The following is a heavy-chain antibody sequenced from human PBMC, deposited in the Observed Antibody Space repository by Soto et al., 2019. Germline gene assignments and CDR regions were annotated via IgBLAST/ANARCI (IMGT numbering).Heavy chain of an antibody. CDR1: GFTFTTYV. J-gene: IGHJ4*02. CDR3: ARDKIGYGSFDY. CDR2: INGGGDT. Sequence: PGGSLRLSCAASGFTFTTYVMNWFRQAPGKGLEWVSAINGGGDTYYKDSVRGRFTISRDNSKKSIYLQMSSLRAEDTAVYYCARDKIGYGSFDYWGQGTQVTVSS. D-gene: IGHD5-18*01. V-gene: IGHV3-23*01.